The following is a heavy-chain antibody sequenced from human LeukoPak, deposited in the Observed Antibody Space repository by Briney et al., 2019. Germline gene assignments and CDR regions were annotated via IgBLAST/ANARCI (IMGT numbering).Heavy chain of an antibody. J-gene: IGHJ4*02. CDR1: GFTFSSYA. D-gene: IGHD6-25*01. V-gene: IGHV3-23*01. CDR3: ANRALQRYR. Sequence: GGSLRLSCAASGFTFSSYAMSWVRQAPGKGLEWVSAINFSGGSTYYADSVKGRFTISRDNSNNTLYLQMNSLRAEDTAVYYCANRALQRYRWGQGTLVTVSS. CDR2: INFSGGST.